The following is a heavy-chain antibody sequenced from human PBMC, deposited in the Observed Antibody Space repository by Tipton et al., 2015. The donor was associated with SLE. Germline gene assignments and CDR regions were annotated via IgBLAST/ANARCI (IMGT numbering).Heavy chain of an antibody. V-gene: IGHV1-69*05. CDR3: ARARCHFDTSAYIYQGGLDI. Sequence: QLVQSGAEVKKPGSSVKVSCKASGGSFRRYVISWVRQAPGQGLEWMGGLIPISATTVYSQNFQGRVTITTDESATTAYMELSSLRSEDTAVYYCARARCHFDTSAYIYQGGLDIWGQGTMVSVSS. D-gene: IGHD3-22*01. CDR2: LIPISATT. J-gene: IGHJ3*02. CDR1: GGSFRRYV.